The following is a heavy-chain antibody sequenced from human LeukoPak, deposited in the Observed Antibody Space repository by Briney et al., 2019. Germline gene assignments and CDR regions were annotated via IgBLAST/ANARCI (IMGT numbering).Heavy chain of an antibody. J-gene: IGHJ5*02. V-gene: IGHV1-69*04. D-gene: IGHD3-10*01. CDR2: IIPILGIA. CDR1: GGTFSSYA. CDR3: ASTYGSGQNWFDP. Sequence: SVKVSCKASGGTFSSYAISWVRQAPGQGLEWMGRIIPILGIANYAQKFQGRVTITADKSTSTAYMELSGLRSEDTAVYYCASTYGSGQNWFDPWGQGTLVTVSS.